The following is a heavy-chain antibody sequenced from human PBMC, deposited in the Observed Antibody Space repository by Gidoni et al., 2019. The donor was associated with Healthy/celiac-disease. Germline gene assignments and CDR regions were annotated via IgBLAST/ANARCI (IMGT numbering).Heavy chain of an antibody. J-gene: IGHJ6*02. CDR2: IRSKANSYAT. D-gene: IGHD6-25*01. Sequence: EVQLVESGGGLVQPGGSLKPSCSASGFTLSGSAMHWVRQASGKGLEGVGRIRSKANSYATAYAASVKGRFTISRDDSKNTAYLQMNSLKTEDTAVYYCTTPQRTYVWGQGTTVTVSS. CDR3: TTPQRTYV. V-gene: IGHV3-73*02. CDR1: GFTLSGSA.